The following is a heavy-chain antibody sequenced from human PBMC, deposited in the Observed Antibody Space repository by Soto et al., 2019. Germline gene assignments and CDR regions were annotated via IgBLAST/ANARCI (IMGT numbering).Heavy chain of an antibody. Sequence: NPSETLSLTCVVSGGSLSDYFWSWIRQPPGMALEWIGEINHLGSINYNPSLKSRVTMSVVTSKNQFSLTLNSVTAADTATYYCGRGGISHWAYFYYMDVWDRGTTVTVS. CDR2: INHLGSI. CDR3: GRGGISHWAYFYYMDV. J-gene: IGHJ6*03. D-gene: IGHD2-8*02. CDR1: GGSLSDYF. V-gene: IGHV4-34*01.